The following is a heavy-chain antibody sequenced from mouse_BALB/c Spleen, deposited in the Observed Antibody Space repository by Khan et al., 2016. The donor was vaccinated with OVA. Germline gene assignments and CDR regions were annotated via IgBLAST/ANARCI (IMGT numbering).Heavy chain of an antibody. CDR1: GYIFTSYW. V-gene: IGHV1-76*01. Sequence: QLQLKESGAELVRPGASVKLSCKTSGYIFTSYWIHRVKQRSGQGLEWNARIYPGTGNTYYNENFKGKATLTADNSSSPAYMQLSSLKSEDSAVYFCGREEALYYFNYWGQGTTLTVSS. CDR3: GREEALYYFNY. J-gene: IGHJ2*01. CDR2: IYPGTGNT. D-gene: IGHD3-2*02.